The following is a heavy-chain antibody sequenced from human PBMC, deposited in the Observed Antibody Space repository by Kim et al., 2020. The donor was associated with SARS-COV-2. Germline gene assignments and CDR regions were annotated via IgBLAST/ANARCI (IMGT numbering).Heavy chain of an antibody. Sequence: ASVKVSCKASGYTFTSYAMHWVRQAPGQRLEWMGWFNAGNGNTKYSQKFQGRVTITRDTSASTAYMELSSLRSEDTAVFYCARDDILTGYPSSFDYWGQGTLVTVSS. V-gene: IGHV1-3*01. CDR1: GYTFTSYA. CDR2: FNAGNGNT. J-gene: IGHJ4*02. D-gene: IGHD3-9*01. CDR3: ARDDILTGYPSSFDY.